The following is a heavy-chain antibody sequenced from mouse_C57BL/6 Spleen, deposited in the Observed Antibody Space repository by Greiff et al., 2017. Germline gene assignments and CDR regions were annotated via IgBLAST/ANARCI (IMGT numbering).Heavy chain of an antibody. Sequence: QVQLQQPGAEFVMPGASVKLSCKASGYTFTSYWMHWVKPRPGPGLEWIGEIDPSDSYTNFNHKFKGKSALTVYKSSSTAYMQLSSLTSDDAAVNYCARGDRAYWGQGTLVTVSA. J-gene: IGHJ3*01. V-gene: IGHV1-69*01. D-gene: IGHD2-14*01. CDR1: GYTFTSYW. CDR2: IDPSDSYT. CDR3: ARGDRAY.